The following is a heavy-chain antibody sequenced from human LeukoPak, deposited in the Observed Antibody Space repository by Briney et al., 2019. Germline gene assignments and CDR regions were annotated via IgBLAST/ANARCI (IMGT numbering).Heavy chain of an antibody. CDR2: IRNDGSHE. CDR1: GFTFSNFG. V-gene: IGHV3-30*02. D-gene: IGHD1-26*01. J-gene: IGHJ3*02. Sequence: GGSLRLSCAASGFTFSNFGMHWFRQAPGKRLEWVAFIRNDGSHEYYANSVKGRFTISRDNSENTLYLQMNSLTTDDTAVYYCARAGSYYGAFDIWGQGTMVTVSS. CDR3: ARAGSYYGAFDI.